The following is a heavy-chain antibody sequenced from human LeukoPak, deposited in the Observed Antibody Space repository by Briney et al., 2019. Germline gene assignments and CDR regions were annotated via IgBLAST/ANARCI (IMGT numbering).Heavy chain of an antibody. V-gene: IGHV3-23*01. Sequence: GGSLRLSCAASGFTFSSYAMSWVRQAPGKGLEWVSGISGTGDTTYHAESVKGRFTISRDNSKNTVYLQMNSLRVEDTAVYYCVRGSHRDWFDPWGQGTLVTVSS. CDR2: ISGTGDTT. J-gene: IGHJ5*02. D-gene: IGHD3-16*01. CDR1: GFTFSSYA. CDR3: VRGSHRDWFDP.